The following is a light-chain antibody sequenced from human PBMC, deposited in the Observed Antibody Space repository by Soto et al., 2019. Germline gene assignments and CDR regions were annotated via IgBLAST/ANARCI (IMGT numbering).Light chain of an antibody. J-gene: IGLJ1*01. CDR1: SSDVGGYNY. CDR2: GVS. Sequence: QSVLTQPASVSGSPGQSITIPCTGTSSDVGGYNYVSWYQQHPGKAPKLMISGVSNRPSGVSNRFSGSKSGNTASLTISGLQTEDEADYYCISYTTSVTYVFGTGT. V-gene: IGLV2-14*01. CDR3: ISYTTSVTYV.